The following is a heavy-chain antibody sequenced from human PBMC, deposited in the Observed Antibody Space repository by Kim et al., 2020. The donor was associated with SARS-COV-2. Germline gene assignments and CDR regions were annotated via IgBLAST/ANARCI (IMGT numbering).Heavy chain of an antibody. D-gene: IGHD5-12*01. V-gene: IGHV4-39*02. Sequence: YYTPALKSRVTSSVDTSNNHFSLRLSSVTAADTAVYSCARLRSGVGRFDPWGQGTLVTVSS. CDR3: ARLRSGVGRFDP. J-gene: IGHJ5*02.